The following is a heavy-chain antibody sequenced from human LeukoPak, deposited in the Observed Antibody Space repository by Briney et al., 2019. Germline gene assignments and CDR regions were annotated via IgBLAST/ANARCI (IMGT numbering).Heavy chain of an antibody. CDR1: GYTFTGYY. J-gene: IGHJ1*01. CDR2: INPNSGGT. V-gene: IGHV1-2*02. CDR3: ARGGSIVVVPAAPDQH. Sequence: GASVKVSCKASGYTFTGYYMHWVRQAPGQGLEWMGWINPNSGGTNYAQKFQGRVTMTRDTSISTAYMELSRLRSDDTAVYYCARGGSIVVVPAAPDQHWGQGTLVTVSS. D-gene: IGHD2-2*01.